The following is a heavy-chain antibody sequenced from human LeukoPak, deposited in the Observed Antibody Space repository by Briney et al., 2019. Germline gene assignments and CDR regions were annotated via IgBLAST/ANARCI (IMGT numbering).Heavy chain of an antibody. Sequence: SQTLSLTCAVSGGSISSGGYSWSWIRQPPGKGLEWIGYIYHSGSTYYNPSLKSRVTISVDRSKNQFSLKLSSVTAADTAVYYCARVVVVPAATREDALDIWGQGTMVTVSS. CDR1: GGSISSGGYS. D-gene: IGHD2-2*01. J-gene: IGHJ3*02. CDR2: IYHSGST. V-gene: IGHV4-30-2*01. CDR3: ARVVVVPAATREDALDI.